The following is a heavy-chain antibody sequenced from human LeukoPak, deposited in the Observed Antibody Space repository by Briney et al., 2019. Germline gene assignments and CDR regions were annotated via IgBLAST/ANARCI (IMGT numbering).Heavy chain of an antibody. CDR1: GFTFSSYA. CDR3: AKGFSDGSGSYYFDY. CDR2: ISGSGGST. V-gene: IGHV3-23*01. D-gene: IGHD3-10*01. J-gene: IGHJ4*02. Sequence: PGGSLRLSCAASGFTFSSYAMSWVRQAPGKGLEWVSGISGSGGSTYYADSVKGRFTISRDNSKNTLYLQMNSLRAEDTAVCYCAKGFSDGSGSYYFDYWGQGTLVTVSS.